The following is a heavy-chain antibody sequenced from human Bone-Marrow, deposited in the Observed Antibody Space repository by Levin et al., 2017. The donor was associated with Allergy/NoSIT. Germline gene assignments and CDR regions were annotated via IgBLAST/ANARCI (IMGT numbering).Heavy chain of an antibody. D-gene: IGHD3-22*01. CDR2: VNNGGNA. Sequence: LSLTCAGSGFPFSRFAMSWVRQAPGKGLEWVASVNNGGNAYYADSVMGRFTISRDNSKGTLDLQMDSLRAEDSALYYCAKDHESSGWPTFDSWGQGTQVTVSS. CDR1: GFPFSRFA. V-gene: IGHV3-23*01. CDR3: AKDHESSGWPTFDS. J-gene: IGHJ4*02.